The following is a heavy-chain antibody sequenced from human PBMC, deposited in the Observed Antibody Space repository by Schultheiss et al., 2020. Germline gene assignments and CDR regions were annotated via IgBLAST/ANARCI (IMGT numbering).Heavy chain of an antibody. Sequence: GESLKISCAASGFTFSSYAMHWVRQAPGKGLEWVAVISYDGSNKNYADSVKGRFTISRDNSKNTLYLQMNSLRAEDTAVYYCASTRYGSGWSFDYWGQGTLVTVSS. J-gene: IGHJ4*02. CDR1: GFTFSSYA. D-gene: IGHD6-19*01. V-gene: IGHV3-30*01. CDR2: ISYDGSNK. CDR3: ASTRYGSGWSFDY.